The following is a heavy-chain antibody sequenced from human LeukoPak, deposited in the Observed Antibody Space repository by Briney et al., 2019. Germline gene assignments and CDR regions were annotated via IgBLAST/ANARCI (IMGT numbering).Heavy chain of an antibody. Sequence: ASVKVSCKASGYTFTSYGISWVRQAPGQGLEWMGWMNPNSGNTGYAQKFQGRVTMTRNTSISTAYMELSSLRSEDTAVYYCARVDGSGSLWGYYYYMDVWGKGTTVTVSS. CDR3: ARVDGSGSLWGYYYYMDV. V-gene: IGHV1-8*02. CDR1: GYTFTSYG. J-gene: IGHJ6*03. CDR2: MNPNSGNT. D-gene: IGHD3-10*01.